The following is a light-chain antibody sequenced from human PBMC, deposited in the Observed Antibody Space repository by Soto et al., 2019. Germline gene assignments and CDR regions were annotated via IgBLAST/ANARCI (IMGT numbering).Light chain of an antibody. CDR2: DVS. V-gene: IGLV2-14*01. CDR1: SSDVGGYNY. Sequence: QSVLTQPASVSGSPGQSITISCTGTSSDVGGYNYVSWYQQHPGKASKLMIYDVSNRPSGVSNRFSGSKSGNTASLTISGLQAEDEADYYCSSYSSSSTPRVFGTGTKVTVL. CDR3: SSYSSSSTPRV. J-gene: IGLJ1*01.